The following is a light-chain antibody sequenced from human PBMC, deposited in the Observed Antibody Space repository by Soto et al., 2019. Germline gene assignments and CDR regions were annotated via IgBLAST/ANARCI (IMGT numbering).Light chain of an antibody. Sequence: DIQMTQSPSSLSASVGGRVTITCRASQSISSYLNWYQQKPGKAPKLLIYAASSLQSGVPSRFSGSGSGTDFTLTISSLQPEDFATYYCQQSYSTLMYTFGQGTKLEFK. J-gene: IGKJ2*01. CDR1: QSISSY. CDR3: QQSYSTLMYT. CDR2: AAS. V-gene: IGKV1-39*01.